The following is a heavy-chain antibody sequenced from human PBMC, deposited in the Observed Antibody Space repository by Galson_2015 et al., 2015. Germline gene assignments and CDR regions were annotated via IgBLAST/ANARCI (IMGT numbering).Heavy chain of an antibody. J-gene: IGHJ4*02. CDR1: GGSFSGYY. V-gene: IGHV4-34*01. CDR2: INDSENT. CDR3: ARHLGRRVGEPWDY. Sequence: LSLTCAVYGGSFSGYYWTWIRQPLGKGLEWIGEINDSENTNYNPSLKSRATISVDTSKNQFSLKVMSVAAADTAVYYCARHLGRRVGEPWDYWGQGTLVTVSS. D-gene: IGHD3-16*01.